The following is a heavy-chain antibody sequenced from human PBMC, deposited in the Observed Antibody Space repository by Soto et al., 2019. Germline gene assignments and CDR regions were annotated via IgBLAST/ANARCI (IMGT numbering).Heavy chain of an antibody. J-gene: IGHJ4*02. CDR1: GGSISSYY. Sequence: PSETLSLTCTVSGGSISSYYWSWIRQPPGKGLEWIGYIYYSGSTNYNPSLKSRVTISVDTSKNQFSLKLSSVTAADTAVYYCARGRGSYYDSSGYYYYFDYWGQGTLVTVSS. CDR2: IYYSGST. D-gene: IGHD3-22*01. CDR3: ARGRGSYYDSSGYYYYFDY. V-gene: IGHV4-59*01.